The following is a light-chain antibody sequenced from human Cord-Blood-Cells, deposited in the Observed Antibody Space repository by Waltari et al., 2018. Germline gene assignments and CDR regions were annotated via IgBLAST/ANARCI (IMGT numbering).Light chain of an antibody. CDR2: GAS. CDR3: QQYGSSPQA. V-gene: IGKV3-20*01. CDR1: QSVSSSY. J-gene: IGKJ3*01. Sequence: EIVLTQSPGTLSLSPGARATLSCRASQSVSSSYLAWYQQKPGQAPRLLIYGASSRATGIPDRFSGSGSGTDFTITISRLGPEDFAVYYCQQYGSSPQAFGPGTKVDIK.